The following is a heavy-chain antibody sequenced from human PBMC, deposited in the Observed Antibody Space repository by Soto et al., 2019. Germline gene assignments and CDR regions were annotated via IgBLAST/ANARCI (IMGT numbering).Heavy chain of an antibody. D-gene: IGHD3-10*01. Sequence: PGEALKISCKASGYNFNTYWIGWVRQMPGKGLDGRGIVYPGESDSRYNPSCQGHVPIPANKPTSTAYLQWSSLRPSDSAIYYCAGHGSSRTSSYNYYAVDVWGLGTTVTSP. CDR3: AGHGSSRTSSYNYYAVDV. J-gene: IGHJ6*02. V-gene: IGHV5-51*01. CDR2: VYPGESDS. CDR1: GYNFNTYW.